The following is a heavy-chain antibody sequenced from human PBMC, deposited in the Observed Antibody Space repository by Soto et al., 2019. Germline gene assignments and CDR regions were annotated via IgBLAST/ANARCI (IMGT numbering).Heavy chain of an antibody. J-gene: IGHJ4*02. V-gene: IGHV4-34*01. Sequence: SETLSLTCAVYGGSFSGYYWSWIRQPPGKGLEWIGEINHSGSTNYNPSLKSRVTISVDTSKNQFSLKLSSVTAADTAVYYCARGARGDPFIVVVVAATFDYWGQGTLVTVSS. CDR3: ARGARGDPFIVVVVAATFDY. CDR2: INHSGST. CDR1: GGSFSGYY. D-gene: IGHD2-15*01.